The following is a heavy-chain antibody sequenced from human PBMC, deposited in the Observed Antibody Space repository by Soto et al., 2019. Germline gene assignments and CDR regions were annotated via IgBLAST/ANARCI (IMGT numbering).Heavy chain of an antibody. CDR1: GYTFTSYD. J-gene: IGHJ6*03. Sequence: ASVKVSCKASGYTFTSYDINWVRQATGQGLEWMGWMNPNSGNTGYAQKFQGRVTMTRNTSISTAYMELSNLRSEDTAVYYCARVLAGSRVDSEWYYYMDVWGKGTTVTVSS. CDR2: MNPNSGNT. D-gene: IGHD3-3*01. CDR3: ARVLAGSRVDSEWYYYMDV. V-gene: IGHV1-8*01.